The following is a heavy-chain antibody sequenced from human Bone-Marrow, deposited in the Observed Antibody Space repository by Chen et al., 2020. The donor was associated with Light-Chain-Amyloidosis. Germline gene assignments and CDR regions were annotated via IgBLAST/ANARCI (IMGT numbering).Heavy chain of an antibody. CDR2: ISYDGSNK. Sequence: QVKLVESGGGVVQPGRSLRLSCAASGFIFSNYDMHWVRQAPGKGLEWVAVISYDGSNKYYADSVKGRFTISRDNSKNTLYLQMNSLRAEDTAVYYCAKDFSSPYDSSGYPPTANWFDPWGQGTLVTVSS. D-gene: IGHD3-22*01. CDR1: GFIFSNYD. J-gene: IGHJ5*02. V-gene: IGHV3-30*18. CDR3: AKDFSSPYDSSGYPPTANWFDP.